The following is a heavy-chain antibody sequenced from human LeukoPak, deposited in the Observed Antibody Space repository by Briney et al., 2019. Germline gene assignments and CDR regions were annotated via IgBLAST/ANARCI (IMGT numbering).Heavy chain of an antibody. V-gene: IGHV1-2*02. D-gene: IGHD3-16*01. CDR2: INPNSGGT. CDR3: ARDRIKRYYYYGMDV. J-gene: IGHJ6*02. CDR1: GYTFTGYY. Sequence: AASVKVSCKASGYTFTGYYMHWVRQAPGQGLEWMGWINPNSGGTNYAQKFQGRVTMTRDTSISTAYMELSRLRSDDTAVYYCARDRIKRYYYYGMDVWGQGTTDTVSS.